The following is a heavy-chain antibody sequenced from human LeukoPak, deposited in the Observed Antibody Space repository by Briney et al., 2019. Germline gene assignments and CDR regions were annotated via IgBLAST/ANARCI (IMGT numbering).Heavy chain of an antibody. V-gene: IGHV4-4*07. CDR2: IYTSGST. D-gene: IGHD1-26*01. CDR3: ARVSDLGDWYYDL. CDR1: GGSISSYYY. Sequence: SETLSLTCSVTGGSISSYYYWSWIRQPAGKGLEWIGRIYTSGSTKYNPSLKSRVTMSVDTSKNQLSLKLSSVTAADTAVYHCARVSDLGDWYYDLWGRGTLVTVSS. J-gene: IGHJ2*01.